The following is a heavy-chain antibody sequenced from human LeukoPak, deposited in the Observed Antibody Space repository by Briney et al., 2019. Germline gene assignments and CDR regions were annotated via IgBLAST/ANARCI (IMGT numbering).Heavy chain of an antibody. D-gene: IGHD2-15*01. V-gene: IGHV4-59*01. Sequence: SETLSLTCAVYGGSFSGYYWSWIRQPPGKGLEWIGYIYYSGSTNYNPSLKSRVTISVDTSKNQFSLKLSSVTAADTAVYYCASYCSGGSCYSVDDAFDIWGQGTMVTVPS. CDR2: IYYSGST. CDR3: ASYCSGGSCYSVDDAFDI. J-gene: IGHJ3*02. CDR1: GGSFSGYY.